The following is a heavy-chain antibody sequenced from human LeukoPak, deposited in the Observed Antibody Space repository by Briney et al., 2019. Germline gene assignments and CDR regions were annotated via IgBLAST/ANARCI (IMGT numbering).Heavy chain of an antibody. CDR2: IVPIFGTA. J-gene: IGHJ4*02. CDR3: ARGGYSSSPPTED. D-gene: IGHD6-13*01. V-gene: IGHV1-69*13. CDR1: GGTFSSYA. Sequence: SVKVSCKASGGTFSSYAISWVRQAPGQGLEWMGGIVPIFGTANYAQKFQGRVTITADESTSTAYMELSSLRSEDTAVYYCARGGYSSSPPTEDWGQGTLVTVSS.